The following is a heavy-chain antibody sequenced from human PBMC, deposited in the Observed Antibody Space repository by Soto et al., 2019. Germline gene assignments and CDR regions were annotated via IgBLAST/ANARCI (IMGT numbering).Heavy chain of an antibody. Sequence: QVQLVESGGGVVQPGASLRLSCAASEFTFSSYAMHWVLQAPGKGLEWVAVVSNDGSNKYYADSVKGRFTISRDNSKNTLNLQMNSLRAEDTAVYYCAKDQSTNSRSYHALDVWGQGTTVTVSS. CDR3: AKDQSTNSRSYHALDV. D-gene: IGHD2-8*01. J-gene: IGHJ6*02. CDR1: EFTFSSYA. V-gene: IGHV3-30*18. CDR2: VSNDGSNK.